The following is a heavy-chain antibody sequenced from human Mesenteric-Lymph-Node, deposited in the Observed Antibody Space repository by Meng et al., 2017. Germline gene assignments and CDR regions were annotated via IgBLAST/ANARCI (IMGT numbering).Heavy chain of an antibody. J-gene: IGHJ4*02. Sequence: SETLSLTCTVSGGSTSNNNYYWSWIRQPAGKGLEWIGRVYPSGTTQYNPSLQSRVTISLDTSKNQFSLKVYSVTAADTAVYYCARGFGTTSFDYWGQGTLVTVSS. D-gene: IGHD1-1*01. CDR3: ARGFGTTSFDY. CDR1: GGSTSNNNYY. V-gene: IGHV4-61*02. CDR2: VYPSGTT.